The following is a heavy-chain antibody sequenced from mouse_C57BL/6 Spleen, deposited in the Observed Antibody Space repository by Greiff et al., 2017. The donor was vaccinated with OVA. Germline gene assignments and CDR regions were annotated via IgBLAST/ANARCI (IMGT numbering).Heavy chain of an antibody. CDR1: GFNIKNTY. CDR2: IDPANGNT. D-gene: IGHD2-4*01. J-gene: IGHJ4*01. V-gene: IGHV14-3*01. Sequence: VQLKESVAELVRPGASVKLSCTASGFNIKNTYMHWVKQRPEQGLEWIGRIDPANGNTKYAPKFQGKATITADTSSNTAYLQLSSLTSEDTAIYYCARSYDYGGDAMDYWGQGTSVTVSS. CDR3: ARSYDYGGDAMDY.